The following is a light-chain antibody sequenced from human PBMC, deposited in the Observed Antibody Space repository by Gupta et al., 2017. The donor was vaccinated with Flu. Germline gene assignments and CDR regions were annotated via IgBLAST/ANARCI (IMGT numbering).Light chain of an antibody. J-gene: IGKJ3*01. CDR2: DAS. V-gene: IGKV1-33*01. CDR1: RDISHY. Sequence: PSSLSASVGDRVTITCQASRDISHYLNWYQQKPGKAPKLLIYDASNLQTGVPSRFSGSGSGTDFTFTINSLQPEDIATYYCQQYDNLVFTFGHGTKVDFK. CDR3: QQYDNLVFT.